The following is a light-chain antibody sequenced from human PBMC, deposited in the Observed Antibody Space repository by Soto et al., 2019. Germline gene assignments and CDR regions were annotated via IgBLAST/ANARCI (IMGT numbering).Light chain of an antibody. J-gene: IGKJ2*01. V-gene: IGKV3-20*01. CDR3: QQYGGSPLYT. CDR1: QSIGTY. Sequence: EVVLTQSPGTLSLSPGERVTLSCRASQSIGTYLARYQQRPGQAPRILIWGASNRATGFPDRFSASGSGTDFTLTSSRLEPEDFAVYYCQQYGGSPLYTFGQGTKLEI. CDR2: GAS.